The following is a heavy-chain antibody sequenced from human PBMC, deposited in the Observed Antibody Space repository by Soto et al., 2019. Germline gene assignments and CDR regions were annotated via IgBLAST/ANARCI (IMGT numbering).Heavy chain of an antibody. CDR2: ITPIFGTA. D-gene: IGHD6-13*01. CDR1: GGTFSSYA. Sequence: SVKVSCKASGGTFSSYAISWVRQAPGQGLEWMGGITPIFGTANYAQKFQGRVTITADESTSTAYMELSSLRSEDTAVYYCASEIATQIYYYYYGMDVWGQGTTVTVSS. J-gene: IGHJ6*02. V-gene: IGHV1-69*13. CDR3: ASEIATQIYYYYYGMDV.